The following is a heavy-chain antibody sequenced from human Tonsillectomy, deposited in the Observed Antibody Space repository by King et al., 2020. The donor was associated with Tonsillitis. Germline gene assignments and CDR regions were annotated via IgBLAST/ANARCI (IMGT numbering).Heavy chain of an antibody. CDR3: VRQWLHGDMGDH. CDR1: GFTFNNCP. CDR2: IKSDGGRT. Sequence: VQLVESGGTLGQPGGSLRLSCSASGFTFNNCPMHWVRQAPGKGLEYVASIKSDGGRTYYANSVRDRFTISRDNSKNMVYLQMDSLRPEDMAVYYCVRQWLHGDMGDHWGQGTLVTVSS. V-gene: IGHV3-64*01. D-gene: IGHD6-19*01. J-gene: IGHJ4*02.